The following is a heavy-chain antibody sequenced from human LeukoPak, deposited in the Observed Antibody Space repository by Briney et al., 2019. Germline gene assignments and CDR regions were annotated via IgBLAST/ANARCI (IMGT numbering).Heavy chain of an antibody. D-gene: IGHD2-2*01. CDR2: IYTSGSA. Sequence: SQTLSLTCTVSGGSISSSSSYCNWIRQPAGKGLEWIGRIYTSGSANYNPSLKSRVTISVDTSKNQFSLKLSSVTAADTAVYYCALRGLVRGFDPWGQGTLVTVSS. CDR1: GGSISSSSSY. J-gene: IGHJ5*02. CDR3: ALRGLVRGFDP. V-gene: IGHV4-61*02.